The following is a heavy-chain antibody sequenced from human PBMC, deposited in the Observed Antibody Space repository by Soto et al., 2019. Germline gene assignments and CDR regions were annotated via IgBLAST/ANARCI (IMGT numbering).Heavy chain of an antibody. Sequence: EVQLVESGGGLVQPGGSLRLSCAASGFTFSSYWMHWVRQAPGKGLVWVSRINSDGSSTSYADSVKGRFTISRDNAKNTLYLQMNSLRAEDTAVYYCFSSGWYSAPVHYFDYWGQGTLVTVSS. J-gene: IGHJ4*02. V-gene: IGHV3-74*01. CDR3: FSSGWYSAPVHYFDY. CDR2: INSDGSST. CDR1: GFTFSSYW. D-gene: IGHD6-19*01.